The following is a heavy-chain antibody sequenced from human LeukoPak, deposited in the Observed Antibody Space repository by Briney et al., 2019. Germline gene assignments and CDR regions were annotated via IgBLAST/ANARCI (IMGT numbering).Heavy chain of an antibody. V-gene: IGHV1-69*13. D-gene: IGHD5-18*01. J-gene: IGHJ4*02. CDR1: GGTFSSYA. CDR2: IIPIFGAA. CDR3: ARVDTAMVLPPDY. Sequence: SVKVSCKASGGTFSSYAISWVRQAPGQGLEWMGGIIPIFGAANYAQKFQGRVTITADESTSTAYMELSSLRSEDTAVYYCARVDTAMVLPPDYWGQGTLVTVSS.